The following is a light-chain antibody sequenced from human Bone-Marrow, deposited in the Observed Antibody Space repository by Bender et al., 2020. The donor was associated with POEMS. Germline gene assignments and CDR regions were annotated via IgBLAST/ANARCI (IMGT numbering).Light chain of an antibody. CDR1: RSNIGAHA. V-gene: IGLV1-44*01. J-gene: IGLJ3*02. Sequence: QSVLTQPPSASGTPGQRVTISCSGSRSNIGAHAVNWYQHLPGTAPKLLIYSSHRRPSEVPDRFSGSRSGTSASLAISGLQSEDEADYYCAVWDDSLNDWLFGGGTKLTVL. CDR3: AVWDDSLNDWL. CDR2: SSH.